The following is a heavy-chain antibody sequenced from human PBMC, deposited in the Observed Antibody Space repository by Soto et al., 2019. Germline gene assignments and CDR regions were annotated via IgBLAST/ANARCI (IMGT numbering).Heavy chain of an antibody. Sequence: SETLSLTCAVYGGSFSGYYWSWIRQPPGKGLEWIGEINHSGSTNYNPSLKSRVTISVDTSKNQFSLKLNSVTAADTAVYYCARGEIVVVPAAMTSYFYMDVWGKGTPVTVSS. CDR2: INHSGST. J-gene: IGHJ6*03. CDR1: GGSFSGYY. V-gene: IGHV4-34*01. CDR3: ARGEIVVVPAAMTSYFYMDV. D-gene: IGHD2-2*01.